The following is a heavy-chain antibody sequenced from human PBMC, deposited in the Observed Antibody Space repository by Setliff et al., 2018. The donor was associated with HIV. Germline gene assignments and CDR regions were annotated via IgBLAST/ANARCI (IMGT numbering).Heavy chain of an antibody. Sequence: SETLSLTCAVYGGSFSGYYWSWIRQPPGKGLEWIGEINHDRTTNYNPSLKSRVTISVDTSKNQFSLTLNSVTAADTGVYFCARSVDFGGSWIQDYYYMDVWGKGTTVTVSS. J-gene: IGHJ6*03. D-gene: IGHD6-13*01. CDR1: GGSFSGYY. CDR2: INHDRTT. V-gene: IGHV4-34*01. CDR3: ARSVDFGGSWIQDYYYMDV.